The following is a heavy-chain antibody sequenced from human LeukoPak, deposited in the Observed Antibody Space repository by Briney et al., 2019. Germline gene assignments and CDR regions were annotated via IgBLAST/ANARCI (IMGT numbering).Heavy chain of an antibody. Sequence: SETLSLTCTVSGGSVSSYYWNWIRQPPGKGLEWIAYIYYSGNTNYNPSLKSRVTISVDTSKNQFSLKLSSVTAADTAVYYCARDVGATPGYFDYWGQGTLVTVSS. CDR1: GGSVSSYY. D-gene: IGHD1-26*01. V-gene: IGHV4-59*02. J-gene: IGHJ4*02. CDR2: IYYSGNT. CDR3: ARDVGATPGYFDY.